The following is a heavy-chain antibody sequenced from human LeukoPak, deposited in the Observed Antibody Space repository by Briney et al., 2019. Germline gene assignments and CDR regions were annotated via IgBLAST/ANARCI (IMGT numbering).Heavy chain of an antibody. CDR2: ISAYNGNT. CDR1: GYTFTSYG. Sequence: ASVKVSCKASGYTFTSYGISWVRQAPGQGREWMGWISAYNGNTNYAQKLQGRVTMTTDTSTSTAYMELRSLRSDDTAVYYCERFGGSGSYYKAFDYWGQGTLVTVSS. CDR3: ERFGGSGSYYKAFDY. V-gene: IGHV1-18*01. J-gene: IGHJ4*02. D-gene: IGHD3-10*01.